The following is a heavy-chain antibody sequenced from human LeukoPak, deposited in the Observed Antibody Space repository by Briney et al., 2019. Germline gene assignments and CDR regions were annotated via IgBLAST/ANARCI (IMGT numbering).Heavy chain of an antibody. Sequence: PGGSLRLSCAASGFTFSSHGMHWVRQAPGKGLEWVAFIRYDGSNKYYADSVKGRFTISRDNAKNSLYLQMNSLRAEDTAVYYCASPAPTDYGSGSSDYWGQGTLVTVSS. CDR1: GFTFSSHG. V-gene: IGHV3-30*02. CDR2: IRYDGSNK. D-gene: IGHD3-10*01. CDR3: ASPAPTDYGSGSSDY. J-gene: IGHJ4*02.